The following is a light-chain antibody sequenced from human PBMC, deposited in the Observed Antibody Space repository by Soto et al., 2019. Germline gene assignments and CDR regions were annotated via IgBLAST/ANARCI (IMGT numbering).Light chain of an antibody. CDR1: QSVSSN. CDR3: HQYNNWPPWT. V-gene: IGKV3-15*01. Sequence: EIGLTQPPVTLSVSPGEIATLSCTASQSVSSNLAWYQQKTRQDPRLLIYDASTRATGIPARFSGSGSGTEFTLTISSLQYADYAVYYCHQYNNWPPWTFGQGTKVDIK. CDR2: DAS. J-gene: IGKJ1*01.